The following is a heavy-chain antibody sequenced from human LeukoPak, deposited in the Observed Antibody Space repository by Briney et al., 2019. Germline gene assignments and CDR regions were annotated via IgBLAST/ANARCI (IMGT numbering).Heavy chain of an antibody. CDR3: VRHDSSGYYFDY. Sequence: GGSLRLSCAASGFTVTSNSMSWVRQAPGRGLEWVSVIYSGGDIYYTNSVKGRFTISRDSSKNTLYPQMNSLRAEDSAVYYCVRHDSSGYYFDYWGQGTLVTVSS. J-gene: IGHJ4*02. V-gene: IGHV3-66*02. CDR2: IYSGGDI. CDR1: GFTVTSNS. D-gene: IGHD3-22*01.